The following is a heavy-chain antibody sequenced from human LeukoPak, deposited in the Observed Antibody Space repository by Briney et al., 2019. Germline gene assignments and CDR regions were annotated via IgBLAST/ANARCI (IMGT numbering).Heavy chain of an antibody. CDR2: IYYSGST. V-gene: IGHV4-59*01. CDR1: GGSISSYY. D-gene: IGHD1-26*01. Sequence: PSETLSLTCTVSGGSISSYYWSWIRQPPGKGPEWIGYIYYSGSTNYNPSLKSRVTISVDTSKNQFSLKLSSVTAADTAVYYCARDQSGSYHYYYGMDVWGQGTTVTVSS. CDR3: ARDQSGSYHYYYGMDV. J-gene: IGHJ6*02.